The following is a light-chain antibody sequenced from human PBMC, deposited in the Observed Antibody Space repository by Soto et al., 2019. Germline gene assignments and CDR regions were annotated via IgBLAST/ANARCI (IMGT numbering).Light chain of an antibody. CDR2: EVS. J-gene: IGLJ1*01. CDR1: SSDVGSYNL. Sequence: QSVLTQPASVSGSPGQSITISCTGTSSDVGSYNLVSWYQQHPGKAPKLMIYEVSKRPSGVSNRFSGSKSGNTASLTISGLQAEYEADYYCCSYAGSSTSVFGTGTNVTVL. V-gene: IGLV2-23*02. CDR3: CSYAGSSTSV.